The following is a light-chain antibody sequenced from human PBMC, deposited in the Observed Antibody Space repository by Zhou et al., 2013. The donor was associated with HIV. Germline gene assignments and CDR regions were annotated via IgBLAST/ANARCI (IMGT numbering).Light chain of an antibody. J-gene: IGLJ2*01. CDR1: SSNIGTNT. V-gene: IGLV1-44*01. CDR2: ENN. CDR3: VAWDDSLNAPV. Sequence: QSVLIQPPSASGTPGQRVTISCFGSSSNIGTNTVNWYQQFPGTAPKLLIYENNKRPSGVPDRFSGSKSGTSASLVISGLQSEDEADYYCVAWDDSLNAPVFGGGTKLTVL.